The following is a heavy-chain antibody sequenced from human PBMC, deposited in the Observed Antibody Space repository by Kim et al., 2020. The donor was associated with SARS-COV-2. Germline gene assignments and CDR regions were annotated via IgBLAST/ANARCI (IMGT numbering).Heavy chain of an antibody. J-gene: IGHJ4*02. CDR2: ISGSGGST. Sequence: GGSLRLSCAASGFTLSAYAMSWVRQAPGKGLEWVSGISGSGGSTDYADSVKGRVTISRDNSRNTLYLQMNSLRAEDTAVYYCAKYRAGAWTFDYWGQGTL. CDR1: GFTLSAYA. V-gene: IGHV3-23*01. CDR3: AKYRAGAWTFDY. D-gene: IGHD1-1*01.